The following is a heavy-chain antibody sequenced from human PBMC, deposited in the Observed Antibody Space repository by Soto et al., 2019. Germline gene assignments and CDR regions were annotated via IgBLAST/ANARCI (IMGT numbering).Heavy chain of an antibody. Sequence: SETLSLTCTVSGGSISSYYWSWIRQPPGKGLEWIGYIYYSGSTNYNPSLKSRVTISVDTSKNQFSLKLSSVTAADTAVYYCARDNIAVAGTFEDAFDIWGQGTMVTVS. J-gene: IGHJ3*02. D-gene: IGHD6-19*01. CDR1: GGSISSYY. V-gene: IGHV4-59*01. CDR3: ARDNIAVAGTFEDAFDI. CDR2: IYYSGST.